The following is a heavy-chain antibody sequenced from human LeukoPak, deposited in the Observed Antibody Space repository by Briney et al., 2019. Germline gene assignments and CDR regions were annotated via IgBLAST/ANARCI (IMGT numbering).Heavy chain of an antibody. Sequence: GASVKVSCKASGYTFTNYGINWVRQAPGQGLEWMGIINPSGGSTSYAQKFQGRVTMTRDTSTSTVYMELSSLRSEDTAVYYCARGDGSGYYLNWGQGTLVTVSS. CDR3: ARGDGSGYYLN. CDR2: INPSGGST. D-gene: IGHD3-22*01. V-gene: IGHV1-46*01. CDR1: GYTFTNYG. J-gene: IGHJ4*02.